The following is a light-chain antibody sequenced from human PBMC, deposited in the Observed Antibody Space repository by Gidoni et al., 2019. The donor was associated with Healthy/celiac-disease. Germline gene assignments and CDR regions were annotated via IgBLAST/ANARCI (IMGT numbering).Light chain of an antibody. CDR1: SSNTGAGYD. CDR2: GNS. CDR3: QSYDSSLSVWV. J-gene: IGLJ3*02. Sequence: VETPTPPVSGAPGPRGTISCTGSSSNTGAGYDVHWYQQLPGTAPKLLIYGNSNRPSGVPDRFSGSKSGTSASLAITGLQAEDEADYYCQSYDSSLSVWVFGGGTKLTVL. V-gene: IGLV1-40*01.